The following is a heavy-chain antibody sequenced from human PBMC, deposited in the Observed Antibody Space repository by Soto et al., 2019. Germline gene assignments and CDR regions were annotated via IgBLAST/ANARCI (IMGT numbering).Heavy chain of an antibody. J-gene: IGHJ4*02. CDR3: ARVSATGWHVNGRDYFDH. Sequence: GGSLSICCASSGFTVSSNYMSWVRQATGKGLEWVSVIYSGGSTYYADSVKGRFTISRDNSKNTLYLQMNSLRAEDTAVYYCARVSATGWHVNGRDYFDHWGLGTLVTVSS. D-gene: IGHD6-19*01. V-gene: IGHV3-53*01. CDR2: IYSGGST. CDR1: GFTVSSNY.